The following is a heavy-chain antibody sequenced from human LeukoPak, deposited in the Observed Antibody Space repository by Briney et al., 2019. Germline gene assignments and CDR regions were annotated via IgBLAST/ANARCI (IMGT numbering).Heavy chain of an antibody. CDR2: ISSTSTI. V-gene: IGHV3-48*01. J-gene: IGHJ4*02. D-gene: IGHD2-2*01. Sequence: PGGSLRLSCAASGFTFISYGINWVRQAPGKGLEWVSYISSTSTIYYADSVKGRFTISRDNAKKSVYLQMNSLRAEDTAVYYCASMDCSSTSCQDYWGQGTLDTVSS. CDR3: ASMDCSSTSCQDY. CDR1: GFTFISYG.